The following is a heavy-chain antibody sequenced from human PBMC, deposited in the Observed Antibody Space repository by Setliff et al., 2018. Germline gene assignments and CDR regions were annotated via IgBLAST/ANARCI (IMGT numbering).Heavy chain of an antibody. Sequence: GSLRLSCAASGFTLSHNWMNWVRQGPGKGLVWVSYINNDGSVTKYGDSVKGRFTISRGNAKNTLYLQMNSLRAEDTAVYYCAKDSLEVVIALHGMDVWGQGTLVTVSS. V-gene: IGHV3-74*01. CDR2: INNDGSVT. D-gene: IGHD2-21*01. CDR3: AKDSLEVVIALHGMDV. J-gene: IGHJ1*01. CDR1: GFTLSHNW.